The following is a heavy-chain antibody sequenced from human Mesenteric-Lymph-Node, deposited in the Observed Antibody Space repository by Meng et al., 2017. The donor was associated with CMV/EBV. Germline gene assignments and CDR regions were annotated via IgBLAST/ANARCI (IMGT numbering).Heavy chain of an antibody. CDR3: AKVQMLTLGNYRYSPIDY. Sequence: SCAASGFTFTTYAMSWVRQAPGKGLEWVSEISGSGGSAYYADSVKGRFTIFRDNSKNTLSLQMNSLGAEDTAVYFCAKVQMLTLGNYRYSPIDYWGQGTLVTVSS. D-gene: IGHD3-16*02. J-gene: IGHJ4*02. CDR1: GFTFTTYA. V-gene: IGHV3-23*01. CDR2: ISGSGGSA.